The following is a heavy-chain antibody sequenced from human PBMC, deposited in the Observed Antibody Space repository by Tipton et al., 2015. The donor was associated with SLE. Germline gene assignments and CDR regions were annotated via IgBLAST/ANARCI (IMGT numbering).Heavy chain of an antibody. D-gene: IGHD2-2*03. V-gene: IGHV3-7*03. J-gene: IGHJ5*02. CDR1: GFSFSSYW. CDR3: ASGWGDP. CDR2: IKEDGSEK. Sequence: SLRLSCAASGFSFSSYWTGWVRQSPGKGLEYVAVIKEDGSEKYYVDSVKGRFTISRDNAKNSLYLQMNSLRVEDTAVYYCASGWGDPWGQGTLVTVSS.